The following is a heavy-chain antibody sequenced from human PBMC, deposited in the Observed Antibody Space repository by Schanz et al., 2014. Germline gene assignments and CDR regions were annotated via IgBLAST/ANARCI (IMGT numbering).Heavy chain of an antibody. CDR2: IRPDNGHT. Sequence: QLQLVQSGAEVKKPGSSVKVSCKLSGGTFSSYTISWMRQAPGQGLEWLGWIRPDNGHTTYSQKVRDRVIFTTDTSANTAYMELSSLRSEDTAVYYCARGGGPEDVFDIWGQGTILTVSS. D-gene: IGHD5-12*01. J-gene: IGHJ3*02. V-gene: IGHV1-69*08. CDR1: GGTFSSYT. CDR3: ARGGGPEDVFDI.